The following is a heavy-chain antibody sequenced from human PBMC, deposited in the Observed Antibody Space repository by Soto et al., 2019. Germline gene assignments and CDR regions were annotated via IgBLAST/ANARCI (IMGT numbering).Heavy chain of an antibody. CDR1: GGSFSGYY. J-gene: IGHJ5*02. V-gene: IGHV4-34*01. D-gene: IGHD3-3*01. CDR2: INHSGST. Sequence: QVQLQQWGAGLLKPSETLSLTCAVYGGSFSGYYWSWIRQPPGKGLEWIGEINHSGSTNYNPSLQSRVTISVDTSKNQYSLKLSSVTAADTAVYYCARVLAWSGYGGLDPWGQGTLVTVSS. CDR3: ARVLAWSGYGGLDP.